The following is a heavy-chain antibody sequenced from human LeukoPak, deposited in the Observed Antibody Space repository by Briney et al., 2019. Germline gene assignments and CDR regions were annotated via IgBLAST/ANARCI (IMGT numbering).Heavy chain of an antibody. V-gene: IGHV4-59*01. D-gene: IGHD2-15*01. J-gene: IGHJ4*02. CDR2: IYYTGNT. Sequence: SETLSLTCTVSGDSITNYFWSWLRQPSGKGLEWIGYIYYTGNTNYKPSLKSRVTISVDTSTNQFSLRLRSVTAADTAVYYCARGRVAYSAYYFDYWGRGTLVTVPS. CDR1: GDSITNYF. CDR3: ARGRVAYSAYYFDY.